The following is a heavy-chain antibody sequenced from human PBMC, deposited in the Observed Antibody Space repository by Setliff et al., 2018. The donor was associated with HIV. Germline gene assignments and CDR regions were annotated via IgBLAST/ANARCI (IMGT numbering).Heavy chain of an antibody. CDR3: ARDRGESDSAGWYRGSSN. V-gene: IGHV3-66*01. CDR2: FYSGGST. Sequence: GGSLRLSCAASGFTFSDYWMSWVRQAPGKGLECVSIFYSGGSTYYSDSVKGRFTISRDKSKNSLYLQMNSLRAEDTAVYYCARDRGESDSAGWYRGSSNWGQGTLVTVSS. CDR1: GFTFSDYW. J-gene: IGHJ4*02. D-gene: IGHD6-19*01.